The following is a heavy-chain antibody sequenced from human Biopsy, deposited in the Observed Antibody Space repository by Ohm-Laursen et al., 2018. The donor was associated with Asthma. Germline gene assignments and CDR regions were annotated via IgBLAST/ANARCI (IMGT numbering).Heavy chain of an antibody. D-gene: IGHD3-3*01. CDR1: GFTFGDYC. J-gene: IGHJ1*01. Sequence: LSLTCAASGFTFGDYCMSWVRQVPGQGLEWVANIKHDGSEKNHVDSLKGRFTISRDNAKNLLFLQMNSLRAEDTAVYYCAITFHFWSPYHAEHYQLWGQGTLVTVSS. CDR3: AITFHFWSPYHAEHYQL. V-gene: IGHV3-7*01. CDR2: IKHDGSEK.